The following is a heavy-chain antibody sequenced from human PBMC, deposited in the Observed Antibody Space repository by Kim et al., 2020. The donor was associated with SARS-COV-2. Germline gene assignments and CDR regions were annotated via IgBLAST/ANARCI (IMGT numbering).Heavy chain of an antibody. D-gene: IGHD2-8*01. CDR2: IDGSDGTT. CDR3: MKGGCVWFWDH. J-gene: IGHJ4*02. V-gene: IGHV3-23*01. CDR1: GFTFTGHA. Sequence: GGSLRLSCTTSGFTFTGHAMSWVRQAPGKGLEWVSSIDGSDGTTYYVDSARGRFTIFIDDSKNTLYLQMSALRVDDTAAYYCMKGGCVWFWDHWGQGT.